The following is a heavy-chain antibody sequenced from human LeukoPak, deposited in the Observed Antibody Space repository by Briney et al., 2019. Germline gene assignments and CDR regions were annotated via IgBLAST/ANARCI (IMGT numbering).Heavy chain of an antibody. CDR1: GYTFTSYG. D-gene: IGHD1-26*01. CDR3: ARDPVGATGIDAFDI. Sequence: ASVKVSCKASGYTFTSYGISWVRQAPGQGLEWMGWINTNTGNPTYAQGFTGRFVFSLDTSVSTAYLQISSLKAEDTAVYYCARDPVGATGIDAFDIWGQGTMVTVSS. CDR2: INTNTGNP. J-gene: IGHJ3*02. V-gene: IGHV7-4-1*02.